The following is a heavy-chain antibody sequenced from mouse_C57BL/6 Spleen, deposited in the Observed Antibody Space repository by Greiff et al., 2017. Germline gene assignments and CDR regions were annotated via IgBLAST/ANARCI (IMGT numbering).Heavy chain of an antibody. Sequence: EVQLQQSGPELVKPGASVKISCKASGYTFTDYYMNWVKQSHGKSLEWIGDINPNNGGTSYNQKFKGKATLTVDKSSSTAYMELRSLTSEDSAVYYCARGGYSGRDYAMDYWGQGTSVTVSS. CDR3: ARGGYSGRDYAMDY. CDR1: GYTFTDYY. V-gene: IGHV1-26*01. D-gene: IGHD2-3*01. J-gene: IGHJ4*01. CDR2: INPNNGGT.